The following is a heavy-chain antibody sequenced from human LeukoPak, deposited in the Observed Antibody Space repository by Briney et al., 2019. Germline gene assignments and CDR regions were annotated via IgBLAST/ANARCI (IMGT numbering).Heavy chain of an antibody. CDR1: GFSLSTSGVG. J-gene: IGHJ4*02. Sequence: SGPTLVKPTQTLTLTCTFSGFSLSTSGVGVGWIRQPPGKALEWLALIYWNDDKRYSPSLKSRLTITKDTSINQVDLTMTNMETVDTATYYCAHSSTVVTPALPVYWGQGTLVTVSS. CDR3: AHSSTVVTPALPVY. D-gene: IGHD4-23*01. V-gene: IGHV2-5*01. CDR2: IYWNDDK.